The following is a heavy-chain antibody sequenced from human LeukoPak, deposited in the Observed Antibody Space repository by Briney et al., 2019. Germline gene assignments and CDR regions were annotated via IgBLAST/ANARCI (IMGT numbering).Heavy chain of an antibody. V-gene: IGHV2-70*11. D-gene: IGHD3-22*01. CDR2: IDWDDDK. J-gene: IGHJ4*02. Sequence: SGPALVKPTQTLTLTCTFSGFSLSTSGMCVSWIRQPPGKALEWLARIDWDDDKYYSTSLKTRLTISKDTSKNQVVLTMTNMDPVDTATYYCARIRHYYDSSGYLDYFDYWGQGTLVTVSS. CDR3: ARIRHYYDSSGYLDYFDY. CDR1: GFSLSTSGMC.